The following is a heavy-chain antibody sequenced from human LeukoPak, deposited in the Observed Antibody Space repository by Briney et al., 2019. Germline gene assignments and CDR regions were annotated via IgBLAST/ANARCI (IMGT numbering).Heavy chain of an antibody. CDR2: ISGSGGST. V-gene: IGHV3-23*01. D-gene: IGHD6-13*01. CDR3: ARMGGIAAASSNEYFQH. J-gene: IGHJ1*01. Sequence: GGSLRLSCAASGFTFSSYAMSWVRQAPGKGLEWVSAISGSGGSTYHADSVKGRFTISRDNSKNTLYLQMNSLRAEDTAVYYCARMGGIAAASSNEYFQHWGQGTLVTASS. CDR1: GFTFSSYA.